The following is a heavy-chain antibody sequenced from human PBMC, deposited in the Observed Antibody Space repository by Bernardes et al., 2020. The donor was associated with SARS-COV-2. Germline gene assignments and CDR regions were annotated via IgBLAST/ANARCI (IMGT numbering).Heavy chain of an antibody. Sequence: GEALKISCKASGYTFTNDWIGWVCQMSGKGLEWMGIIYLGDSSSTYSPSFQGQVTISADKSISTAYLQWSSLKASDTAMYFCARGAAGVYFYGMDVWGQGTPVTVSS. CDR2: IYLGDSSS. CDR3: ARGAAGVYFYGMDV. CDR1: GYTFTNDW. V-gene: IGHV5-51*01. D-gene: IGHD2-21*01. J-gene: IGHJ6*02.